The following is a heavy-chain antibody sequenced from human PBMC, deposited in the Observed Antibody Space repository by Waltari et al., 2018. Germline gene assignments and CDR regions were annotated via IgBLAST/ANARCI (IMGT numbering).Heavy chain of an antibody. D-gene: IGHD6-19*01. CDR1: GFTVSSNY. Sequence: EVQLVESGGGLVQPGGSLRLSCAASGFTVSSNYMSWVRQAPGKGLEWVSLIYIDGRTYDADSVKGRFTISRDNYKNTVYLQMSRLRVEDTAVYYCAKDAGPVAAEGDYWGQGTLVTVSS. CDR3: AKDAGPVAAEGDY. V-gene: IGHV3-66*01. CDR2: IYIDGRT. J-gene: IGHJ4*02.